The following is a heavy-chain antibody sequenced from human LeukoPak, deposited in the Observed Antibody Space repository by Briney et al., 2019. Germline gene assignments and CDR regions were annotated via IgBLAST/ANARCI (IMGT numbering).Heavy chain of an antibody. CDR1: GGSISSSSYY. CDR3: ARRGVYCSSTSCEYYYYYGMDV. D-gene: IGHD2-2*01. V-gene: IGHV4-39*01. Sequence: PSETLSLTCTVSGGSISSSSYYWGWIRQPPGKGVEWIGSIYYSGSTYYNPSLKIRVTISVDTSKNQFSLKLSSVTAADTAVYYCARRGVYCSSTSCEYYYYYGMDVWGQGTTVTVSS. CDR2: IYYSGST. J-gene: IGHJ6*02.